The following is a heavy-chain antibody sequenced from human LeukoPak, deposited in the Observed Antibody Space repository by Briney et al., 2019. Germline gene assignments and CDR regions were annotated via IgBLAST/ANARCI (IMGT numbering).Heavy chain of an antibody. D-gene: IGHD3-9*01. Sequence: ASVTVSCKASGYTFTSYDINWVRQATGQGLEWMGWMNPNSGNTGYAQKFQGRVTMTRTTSISTAYMELSGLRSEDTAVYYCARLRWRRYFDWLSRGMDVWGQGTTVTVSS. V-gene: IGHV1-8*01. J-gene: IGHJ6*02. CDR2: MNPNSGNT. CDR3: ARLRWRRYFDWLSRGMDV. CDR1: GYTFTSYD.